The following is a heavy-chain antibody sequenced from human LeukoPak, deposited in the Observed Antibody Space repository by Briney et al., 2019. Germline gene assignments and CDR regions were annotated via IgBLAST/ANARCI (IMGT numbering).Heavy chain of an antibody. V-gene: IGHV4-34*01. D-gene: IGHD6-13*01. Sequence: SETLSLTCAVYGGSFSGYYWSWIRQPPGKGLEWIGEINHSGSTNYNPSLKSRVTISVDTSKNQFSLKLSSVTAADTAVYYCARGAGPYSSSWPHWGQGTLVTVSS. CDR2: INHSGST. J-gene: IGHJ1*01. CDR3: ARGAGPYSSSWPH. CDR1: GGSFSGYY.